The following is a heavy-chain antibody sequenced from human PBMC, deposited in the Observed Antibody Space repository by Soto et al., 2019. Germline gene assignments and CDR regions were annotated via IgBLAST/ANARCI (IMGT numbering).Heavy chain of an antibody. J-gene: IGHJ5*02. V-gene: IGHV4-38-2*02. D-gene: IGHD3-22*01. Sequence: PSETLSLTCIVSNGSIGSDYWGWLRQPPGKGLEWIGSIYHGGSTYYNPSLNSRVTLSIDMTNNHVSLILNSVTAADTAVYYCARVGPWVPYYYDSSPYTFENWFDPWGQGTLVTVSS. CDR2: IYHGGST. CDR1: NGSIGSDY. CDR3: ARVGPWVPYYYDSSPYTFENWFDP.